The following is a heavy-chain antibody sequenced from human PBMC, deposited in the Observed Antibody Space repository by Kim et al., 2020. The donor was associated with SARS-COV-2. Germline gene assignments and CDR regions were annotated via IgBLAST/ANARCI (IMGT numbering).Heavy chain of an antibody. CDR3: ASHVGRGYYAFYYYYYMDV. J-gene: IGHJ6*03. CDR2: IYYSGST. V-gene: IGHV4-39*01. CDR1: GGSISSSSYY. D-gene: IGHD3-3*01. Sequence: SETLSLTCTVSGGSISSSSYYWGWIRQPPGKGLEWIGSIYYSGSTYYNPSLKSRVTISVDTSKNQFSLKLSSVTAADTAVYYCASHVGRGYYAFYYYYYMDVWGKGTTVTVSS.